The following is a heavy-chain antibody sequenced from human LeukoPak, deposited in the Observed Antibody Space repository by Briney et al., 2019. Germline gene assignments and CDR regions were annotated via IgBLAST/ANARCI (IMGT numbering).Heavy chain of an antibody. D-gene: IGHD3-10*01. CDR1: GGSISNYY. CDR2: LTGSIHYSGST. CDR3: ARDSRDYGSGSYWDV. J-gene: IGHJ6*02. Sequence: PSETLSLTCTVSGGSISNYYWNWIRQPRGKGLEGIGYLTGSIHYSGSTSYNPSLKSRVTISVDTSKNQFSLKLSSVTAADTAVYYCARDSRDYGSGSYWDVWGQGTTVTVSS. V-gene: IGHV4-59*01.